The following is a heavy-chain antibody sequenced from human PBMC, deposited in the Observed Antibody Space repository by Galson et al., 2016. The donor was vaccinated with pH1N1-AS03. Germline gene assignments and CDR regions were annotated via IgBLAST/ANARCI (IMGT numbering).Heavy chain of an antibody. CDR2: IYPGDSDT. J-gene: IGHJ4*02. V-gene: IGHV5-51*03. CDR1: GDSFNTYW. CDR3: ARRGQCTGISCYDLDS. Sequence: QSGAEVKKPGESLKISCKGSGDSFNTYWIGWVRQMPGKGLEWTGIIYPGDSDTGYSPSFQGHVTISADASISTAYLQWSSLKASDTAIYYCARRGQCTGISCYDLDSWGQGTMVTVSS. D-gene: IGHD2-2*01.